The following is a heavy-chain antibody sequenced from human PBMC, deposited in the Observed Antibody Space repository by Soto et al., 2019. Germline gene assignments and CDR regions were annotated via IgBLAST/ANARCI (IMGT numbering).Heavy chain of an antibody. CDR1: GFTFSSYS. D-gene: IGHD3-16*01. CDR2: ISSSSSYI. CDR3: GREGGRGGGGYFDL. Sequence: EVQLVESGGGLVKPGGSLRLSCAASGFTFSSYSMNWVRQAPGKGLEWVSSISSSSSYIYYADSVKGRFTISRDNAKNSPYLEMNSLGAEDTAGYYFGREGGRGGGGYFDLWGRGTLVTVSS. J-gene: IGHJ2*01. V-gene: IGHV3-21*01.